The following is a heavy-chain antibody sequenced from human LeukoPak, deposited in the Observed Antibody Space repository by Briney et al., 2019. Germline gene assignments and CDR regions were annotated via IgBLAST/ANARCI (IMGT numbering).Heavy chain of an antibody. CDR1: GGTFSNYA. V-gene: IGHV1-69*04. J-gene: IGHJ4*02. CDR2: ITPILGLI. Sequence: ASVKVSCKASGGTFSNYAINWVRQAPGQGLEWMGRITPILGLINYAQKFQGRVTITADKSTSTGYMEVTGLRSDDTPIYYCARGRGSRTGYNGDYLDYWGQGTLVTVSS. D-gene: IGHD5-18*01. CDR3: ARGRGSRTGYNGDYLDY.